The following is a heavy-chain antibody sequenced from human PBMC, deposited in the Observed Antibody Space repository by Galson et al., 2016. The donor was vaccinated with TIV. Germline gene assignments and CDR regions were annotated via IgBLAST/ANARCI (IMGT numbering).Heavy chain of an antibody. CDR3: ARGGGVLRYFDWLPHYGMDV. CDR2: LYNSGKT. V-gene: IGHV4-39*07. Sequence: ETLSLTCTVSGDSIRSISYYWGWIRQPPGKGLEWIGSLYNSGKTYYNPSLKSRVTISEDTSKSQFSLKLNSVTAADTAVYYCARGGGVLRYFDWLPHYGMDVWGQGTTVTVSS. D-gene: IGHD3-9*01. CDR1: GDSIRSISYY. J-gene: IGHJ6*02.